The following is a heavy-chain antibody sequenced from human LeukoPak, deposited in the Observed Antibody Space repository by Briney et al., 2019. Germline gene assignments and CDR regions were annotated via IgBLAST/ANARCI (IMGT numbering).Heavy chain of an antibody. J-gene: IGHJ6*03. D-gene: IGHD5-12*01. V-gene: IGHV4-34*01. Sequence: SETLSLTCAVYGGSFSGYYWSWIRQPPGKGLEWIGEINHSGSTNYNPSLKSRVTISVDTSKNQFSLKLSSVTAADTAVYYCARGLVATTNAGYMDVWGKGTTVTVSS. CDR3: ARGLVATTNAGYMDV. CDR2: INHSGST. CDR1: GGSFSGYY.